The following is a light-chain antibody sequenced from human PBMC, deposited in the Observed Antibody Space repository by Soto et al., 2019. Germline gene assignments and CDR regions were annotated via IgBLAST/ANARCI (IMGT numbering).Light chain of an antibody. V-gene: IGKV3-11*01. Sequence: EIVLTQSPATLSLSPGERATLSCRASQSVSSYLAWYQQKPGQAPRLLIYDASHRATGIPARFSGSGSGTDVTLTISSLEPEDFAVYYCQQRSNWLYTFGQGSKLEIK. CDR3: QQRSNWLYT. CDR1: QSVSSY. J-gene: IGKJ2*01. CDR2: DAS.